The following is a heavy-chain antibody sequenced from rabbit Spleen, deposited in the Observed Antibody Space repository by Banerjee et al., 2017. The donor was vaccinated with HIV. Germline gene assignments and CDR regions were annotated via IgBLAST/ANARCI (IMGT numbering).Heavy chain of an antibody. J-gene: IGHJ4*01. CDR1: GVSFNDKDV. Sequence: QEKLVESGGDLVKPGASLTLTCKASGVSFNDKDVMCWVRQAPGKGLEWIACINTATAKAVYANWAKGRFTISRTSSTTVTLQMTSLTAADTATYFCARDLTSVVGWNFNLWGQGTLVTVS. D-gene: IGHD1-1*01. CDR3: ARDLTSVVGWNFNL. V-gene: IGHV1S45*01. CDR2: INTATAKA.